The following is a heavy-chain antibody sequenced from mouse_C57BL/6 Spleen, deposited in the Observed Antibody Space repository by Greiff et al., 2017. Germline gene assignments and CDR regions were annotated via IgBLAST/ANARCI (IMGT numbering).Heavy chain of an antibody. CDR1: GYSFTDYN. J-gene: IGHJ3*01. D-gene: IGHD1-1*01. CDR3: ARERDYYGSSYVWFAY. CDR2: INPNYGTT. V-gene: IGHV1-39*01. Sequence: VHVKQSGPELVKPGASVKISCKASGYSFTDYNMNWVKQSNGKSLEWIGVINPNYGTTSYNQKFKGKATLTVDQSSSTAYMQLNSLTSEDSAVYYCARERDYYGSSYVWFAYWGQGTLVTVSA.